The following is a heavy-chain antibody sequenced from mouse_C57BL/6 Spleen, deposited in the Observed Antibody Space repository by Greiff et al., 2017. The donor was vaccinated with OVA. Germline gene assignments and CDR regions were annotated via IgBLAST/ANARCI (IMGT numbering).Heavy chain of an antibody. J-gene: IGHJ1*03. Sequence: VQLQESGAELARPGASVKLSCKASGYTFTSYGISWVKQRTGQGLEWIGEIYPRSGNTYYNEKFKGKATLTADKSSSTAYMELRSLTSEDSAVYFCARGDGSSYGDFDVWGTGTTVTVSS. V-gene: IGHV1-81*01. CDR3: ARGDGSSYGDFDV. CDR2: IYPRSGNT. CDR1: GYTFTSYG. D-gene: IGHD1-1*01.